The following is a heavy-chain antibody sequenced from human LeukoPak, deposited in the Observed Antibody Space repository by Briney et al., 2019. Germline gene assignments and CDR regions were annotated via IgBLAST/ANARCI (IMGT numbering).Heavy chain of an antibody. J-gene: IGHJ3*02. Sequence: SVKVSCKASGGTFSSYAISWVRQAPGQGLEWMGGIITIFGTTNYAQNFQGRATITADESTSTAHMELSSLRSEDTAVYYCVKGDGELLLRSAFDIWGQGTMVTVSS. CDR2: IITIFGTT. V-gene: IGHV1-69*01. D-gene: IGHD1-26*01. CDR3: VKGDGELLLRSAFDI. CDR1: GGTFSSYA.